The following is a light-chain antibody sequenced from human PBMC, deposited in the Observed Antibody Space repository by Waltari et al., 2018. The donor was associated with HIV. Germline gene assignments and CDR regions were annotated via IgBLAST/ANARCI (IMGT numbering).Light chain of an antibody. CDR2: DAS. J-gene: IGKJ4*01. CDR3: QQRSNWPPA. V-gene: IGKV3-11*01. Sequence: EIVLTQSPATLSLSLGERATLSCRASQSVSSYFAWYQQKPGQAPRLLIYDASKRATGIPARFRGSGSGTDFTLTINSLEPEDFAVYYCQQRSNWPPAFGGGTKVEIK. CDR1: QSVSSY.